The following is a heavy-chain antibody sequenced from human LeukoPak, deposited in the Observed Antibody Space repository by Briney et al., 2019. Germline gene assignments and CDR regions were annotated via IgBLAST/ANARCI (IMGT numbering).Heavy chain of an antibody. CDR3: AAPYYYDSSGYVFGY. D-gene: IGHD3-22*01. CDR1: GGTFSSYA. J-gene: IGHJ4*02. Sequence: VASMKVSCKASGGTFSSYAISWVRQAPGQGLEWMGGIIPIFGTANYAQKFQGRVTITADKSTSTAYMELSSLRSEDTAVYYCAAPYYYDSSGYVFGYWGQGTLVTVSS. V-gene: IGHV1-69*06. CDR2: IIPIFGTA.